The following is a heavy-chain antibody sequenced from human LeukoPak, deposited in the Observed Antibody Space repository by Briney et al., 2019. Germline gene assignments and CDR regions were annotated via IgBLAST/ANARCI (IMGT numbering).Heavy chain of an antibody. CDR2: IKEDGSEE. Sequence: GESLRLSCVDSEFTFRNYWMTWVRQAPGKGLEWVAHIKEDGSEEYYEGSVQGRFTISRDNATRSLYLHMNSLRDEDTAVYYCARCYGVGCSFDYWGQGTLVTVSS. CDR1: EFTFRNYW. V-gene: IGHV3-7*05. D-gene: IGHD2-15*01. CDR3: ARCYGVGCSFDY. J-gene: IGHJ4*02.